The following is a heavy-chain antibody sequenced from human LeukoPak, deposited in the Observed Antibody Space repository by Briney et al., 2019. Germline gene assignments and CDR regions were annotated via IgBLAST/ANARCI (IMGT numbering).Heavy chain of an antibody. J-gene: IGHJ6*03. CDR3: ARAEHMDV. CDR2: IYSDGST. CDR1: GFTVSSNY. V-gene: IGHV3-66*01. D-gene: IGHD1-14*01. Sequence: GGSLRLSCAASGFTVSSNYMSWVRQAPGKGLEWVSIIYSDGSTYYADSVKGRFTISRDNSKNTLYLQMNSLRAEDTAVYYCARAEHMDVWGKGTTVTISS.